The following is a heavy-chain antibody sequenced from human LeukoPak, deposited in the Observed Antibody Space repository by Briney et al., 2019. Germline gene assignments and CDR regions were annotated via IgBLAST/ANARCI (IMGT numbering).Heavy chain of an antibody. Sequence: SETLSLTCAVYGGSFSGYYWSWIRQPPGKGLEWIGEINHSGSTNYNPSLKSRVTISVDTSKNQFSLKLSSVTAADTAVYYCARAGSSGSYFDYWGQGTLVTVSS. D-gene: IGHD3-22*01. J-gene: IGHJ4*02. CDR3: ARAGSSGSYFDY. CDR1: GGSFSGYY. V-gene: IGHV4-34*01. CDR2: INHSGST.